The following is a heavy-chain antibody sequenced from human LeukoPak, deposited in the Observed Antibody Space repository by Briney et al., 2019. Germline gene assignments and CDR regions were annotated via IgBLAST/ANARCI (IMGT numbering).Heavy chain of an antibody. V-gene: IGHV3-53*01. D-gene: IGHD3-16*01. CDR2: ISGGGST. J-gene: IGHJ4*02. CDR3: ARDVGGVFDY. Sequence: PGGSLRLSCAASGFTFSGNYMSWVRQAPGKGLEWVSVISGGGSTYYADSVKGRFIISRDNSKNTLHLQMSSLRAEDTAVYYCARDVGGVFDYWGQGTLVTVSS. CDR1: GFTFSGNY.